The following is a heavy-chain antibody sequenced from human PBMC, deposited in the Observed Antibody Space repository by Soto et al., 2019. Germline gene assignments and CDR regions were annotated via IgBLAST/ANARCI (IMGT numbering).Heavy chain of an antibody. D-gene: IGHD5-12*01. CDR1: GFTFRNYG. V-gene: IGHV3-33*01. CDR2: VWYDGGNQ. Sequence: QVQLVESGGGVVQPGRSLRLSCAASGFTFRNYGMHWVRQAPAKGLELVALVWYDGGNQNYVDSVKGRFTISRDNSKNTVYLQVTSLRDEDTSVYYCVRAAGYSGNDYVYYYGMDVWGQGTTVTVSS. CDR3: VRAAGYSGNDYVYYYGMDV. J-gene: IGHJ6*02.